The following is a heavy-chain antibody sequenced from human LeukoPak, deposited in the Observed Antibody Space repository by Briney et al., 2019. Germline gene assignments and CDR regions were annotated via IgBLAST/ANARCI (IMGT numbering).Heavy chain of an antibody. CDR3: ARVGKQWLVLRGWFDP. J-gene: IGHJ5*02. Sequence: SETLSLTCAVYGGSFSGYYWSWIRQPPGKGLEWIGEINHSGSTNYNPSLKSRVAISVDTSKNQFSLKLSSVTAADTAVYYCARVGKQWLVLRGWFDPWGQGTLVTVSS. CDR2: INHSGST. V-gene: IGHV4-34*01. CDR1: GGSFSGYY. D-gene: IGHD6-19*01.